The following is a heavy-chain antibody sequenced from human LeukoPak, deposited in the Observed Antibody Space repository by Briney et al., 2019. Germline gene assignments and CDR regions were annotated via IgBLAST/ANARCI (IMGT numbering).Heavy chain of an antibody. D-gene: IGHD5-12*01. CDR1: GFTFSSYA. CDR3: ARSGYAFDY. J-gene: IGHJ4*02. CDR2: ISSNGDNT. V-gene: IGHV3-64*02. Sequence: GGSLRLSCAASGFTFSSYAMHWVRQAPGKGLEYVSAISSNGDNTYYADSVKGRFTISRDNSKNALYLQMGSLRAEDMAVYYCARSGYAFDYWGQGALVTVSS.